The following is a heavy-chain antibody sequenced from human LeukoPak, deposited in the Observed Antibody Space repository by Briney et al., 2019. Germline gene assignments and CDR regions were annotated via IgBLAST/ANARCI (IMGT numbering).Heavy chain of an antibody. V-gene: IGHV3-73*01. CDR1: GFTFSGSA. J-gene: IGHJ4*02. CDR3: TRQFHDIVVVPAAHDY. Sequence: GGSLRLSCAASGFTFSGSAMHWVRQASGKGLEWVGRIRSKANSYATAYAASVKGRFTISRDDSKNTAYLQMNSLKTEDTAVYYCTRQFHDIVVVPAAHDYWGQGTPVTVSS. CDR2: IRSKANSYAT. D-gene: IGHD2-2*01.